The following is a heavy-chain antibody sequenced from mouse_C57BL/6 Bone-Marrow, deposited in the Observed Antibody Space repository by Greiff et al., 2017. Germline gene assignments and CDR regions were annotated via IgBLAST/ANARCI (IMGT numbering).Heavy chain of an antibody. CDR1: GYTFTSYG. CDR3: ASLLRSSGDY. CDR2: IYPRSGNT. D-gene: IGHD1-1*01. J-gene: IGHJ2*01. V-gene: IGHV1-81*01. Sequence: VQLKESGAELARPGASVKLSCKASGYTFTSYGISWVKQRTGQGLEWIGEIYPRSGNTYYNEKFKGKATLTADKSSSTAYMELRSLTSEDSAVYFCASLLRSSGDYWGQGTTLTVSS.